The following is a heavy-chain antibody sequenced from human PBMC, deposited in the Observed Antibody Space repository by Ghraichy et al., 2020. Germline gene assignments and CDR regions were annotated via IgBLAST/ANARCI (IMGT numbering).Heavy chain of an antibody. CDR3: ARGGFGEYNGMDV. CDR2: IYSGGST. J-gene: IGHJ6*02. V-gene: IGHV3-53*04. Sequence: LSLTCAASGFTVSSNYMSWVRQAPGKGLEWVSVIYSGGSTYYADSVKGRFTISRHNSKNTLYLQMNSLRAEDTAVYYCARGGFGEYNGMDVWGQGTTVTVSS. CDR1: GFTVSSNY. D-gene: IGHD3-10*01.